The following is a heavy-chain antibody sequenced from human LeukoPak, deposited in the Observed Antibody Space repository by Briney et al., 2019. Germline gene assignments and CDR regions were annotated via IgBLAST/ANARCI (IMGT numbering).Heavy chain of an antibody. CDR2: IYSGGST. D-gene: IGHD5-24*01. J-gene: IGHJ4*02. CDR3: ASCKDGYNYLGY. V-gene: IGHV3-53*01. Sequence: GGSLRLSCAASGFTVSSNYMSWVRQAPGKGLEWVSAIYSGGSTYYADSVKGRFTISRDNSKNTLYLQMNSLRAEDTAVYYCASCKDGYNYLGYWGQGTLVTVSS. CDR1: GFTVSSNY.